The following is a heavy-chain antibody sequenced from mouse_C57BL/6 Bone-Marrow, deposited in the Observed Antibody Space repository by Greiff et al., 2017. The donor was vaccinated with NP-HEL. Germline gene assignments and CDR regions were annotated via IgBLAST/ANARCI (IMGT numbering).Heavy chain of an antibody. J-gene: IGHJ4*01. V-gene: IGHV1-64*01. CDR1: GYTFTSYW. CDR3: ARNSHGYYGGDY. Sequence: VQLQQPGAELVKPGASVKLSCKASGYTFTSYWMHWVKQRPGQGLEWIGMIHPNSGSTNYNEKFKSKATLTVDKSSSTAYMQLSSLTSEDSAVYYCARNSHGYYGGDYWGQGTSVTVSS. D-gene: IGHD2-3*01. CDR2: IHPNSGST.